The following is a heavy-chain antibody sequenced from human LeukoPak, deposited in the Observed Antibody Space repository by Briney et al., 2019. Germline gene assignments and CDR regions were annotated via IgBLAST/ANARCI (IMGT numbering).Heavy chain of an antibody. D-gene: IGHD1-14*01. CDR3: ARDFRNAGDY. J-gene: IGHJ4*02. CDR1: GFTFTTYW. Sequence: GGSLRLSCAASGFTFTTYWINWVRQAPGKGLEWVAVINQDGSEKYYVDSVKGRFTISRDNAKNSLYLQMNSLRAEDTAVYYCARDFRNAGDYWGQGTMVTVSS. V-gene: IGHV3-7*01. CDR2: INQDGSEK.